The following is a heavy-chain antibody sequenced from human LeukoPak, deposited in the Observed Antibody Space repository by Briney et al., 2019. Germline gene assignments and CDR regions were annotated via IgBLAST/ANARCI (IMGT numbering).Heavy chain of an antibody. J-gene: IGHJ4*02. CDR3: AKGLGVFDY. CDR1: GFAFSSYG. CDR2: LGSGGDST. Sequence: GGSLRLSCAASGFAFSSYGMSWVRQAPGKGLEWVSALGSGGDSTYYADSVKGRFTISRDSSKNTLFLQMNSLRAEDTAVYYCAKGLGVFDYWGQGTLVTVSS. D-gene: IGHD4-11*01. V-gene: IGHV3-23*01.